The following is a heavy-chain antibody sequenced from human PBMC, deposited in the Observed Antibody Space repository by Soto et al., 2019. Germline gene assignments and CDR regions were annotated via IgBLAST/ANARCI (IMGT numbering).Heavy chain of an antibody. J-gene: IGHJ4*02. Sequence: SVKVSCKASGGTFSSYTISWVRQAPGQGLEWMGRIIPILGIANYAQKFQGRVTITADKSTSTAYMELSSLRSEDTAVYYCARDTMGSSGYYYFHYWGQGTLLTVSS. D-gene: IGHD3-22*01. CDR1: GGTFSSYT. V-gene: IGHV1-69*04. CDR2: IIPILGIA. CDR3: ARDTMGSSGYYYFHY.